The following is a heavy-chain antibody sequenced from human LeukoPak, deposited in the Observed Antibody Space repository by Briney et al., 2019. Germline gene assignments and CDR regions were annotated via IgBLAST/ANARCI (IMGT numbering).Heavy chain of an antibody. CDR2: INTVASYI. CDR1: GFTFSSFS. Sequence: GGSLRLSCAASGFTFSSFSINWVRQAPGKGLEWVSSINTVASYIYYADSVRGRFTISRDNSKNTLYLQMNSLRAEDTAVYYCASSEDYYDSSGSYFDYWGQGTLATVSS. D-gene: IGHD3-22*01. J-gene: IGHJ4*02. CDR3: ASSEDYYDSSGSYFDY. V-gene: IGHV3-21*01.